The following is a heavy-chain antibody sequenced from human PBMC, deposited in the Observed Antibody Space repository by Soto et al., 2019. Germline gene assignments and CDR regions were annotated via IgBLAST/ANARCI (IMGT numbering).Heavy chain of an antibody. D-gene: IGHD4-4*01. CDR2: ISYGGHNK. V-gene: IGHV3-30*18. Sequence: QVQLVESGGGVVQPGASLTLSCMTSGFTFSTYGMHWVRQAPGKGLEWVAVISYGGHNKYYADSVKGRFTISRDNSKDTLFLQMNRLTPADTAMYYCAKDLDYIYRAWGQGTLVTVSS. CDR3: AKDLDYIYRA. CDR1: GFTFSTYG. J-gene: IGHJ5*02.